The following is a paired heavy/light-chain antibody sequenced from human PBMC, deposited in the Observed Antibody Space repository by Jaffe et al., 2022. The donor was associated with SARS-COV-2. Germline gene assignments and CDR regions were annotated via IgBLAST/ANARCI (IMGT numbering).Light chain of an antibody. V-gene: IGKV1-33*01. Sequence: DIQMTQSPSSLSASVGDRVTITCQASQDISNYLNWYQQKPGKAPNLLIFHASNLETGVPSRFSGSGSGTHFSFTISSLQPEDIATYYCQQYDNLPLTFGGGTKVEIK. CDR1: QDISNY. CDR2: HAS. CDR3: QQYDNLPLT. J-gene: IGKJ4*01.
Heavy chain of an antibody. V-gene: IGHV3-23*01. D-gene: IGHD3-16*01. J-gene: IGHJ4*02. Sequence: EVQLLESGGGLVQPGGSLRLSCAASGFTFRNYAMSWVRQAPGKGLEWVSGISSGGGVTYYADSVKGRFTISRDDSKNTLFLQMNSLRVEDTAVYYCAKNPSVSVGPSDYWGQGTLVTVSS. CDR2: ISSGGGVT. CDR1: GFTFRNYA. CDR3: AKNPSVSVGPSDY.